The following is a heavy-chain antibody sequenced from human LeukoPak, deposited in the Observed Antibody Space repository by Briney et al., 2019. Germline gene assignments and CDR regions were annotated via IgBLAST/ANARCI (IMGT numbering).Heavy chain of an antibody. D-gene: IGHD6-13*01. V-gene: IGHV3-74*03. CDR1: GFTFSTYW. CDR2: INSDGNII. J-gene: IGHJ4*02. Sequence: GGSLRLSCTASGFTASGFTFSTYWMHWVRQVPGKGLMWVSRINSDGNIITYADSVKGRSTISRDNARQMVYLQMNSLRVEDTAVYYCVAGMGNCWGQGTLVPV. CDR3: VAGMGNC.